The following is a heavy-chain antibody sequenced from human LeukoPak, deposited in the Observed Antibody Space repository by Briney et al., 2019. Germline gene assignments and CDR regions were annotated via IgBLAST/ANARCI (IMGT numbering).Heavy chain of an antibody. D-gene: IGHD3-10*01. CDR3: ARRVFRITMVRGVINNWFDP. V-gene: IGHV1-8*01. CDR2: MNPNSGNT. CDR1: GYTFTSYD. Sequence: ASVKVSCKASGYTFTSYDINWVRQATGQGLEWMGWMNPNSGNTGYAQKFQGRVTMTRNTSISTAYMELSSLRSEDTAVYYCARRVFRITMVRGVINNWFDPWGQGTMVTVSS. J-gene: IGHJ5*01.